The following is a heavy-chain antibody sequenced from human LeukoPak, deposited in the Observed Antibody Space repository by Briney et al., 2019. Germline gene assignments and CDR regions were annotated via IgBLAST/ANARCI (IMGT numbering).Heavy chain of an antibody. CDR2: IYYSGST. D-gene: IGHD6-13*01. V-gene: IGHV4-39*01. J-gene: IGHJ5*02. Sequence: RASETLSLTCTVSGGSISSSSYYWGWIRQPPGKGLEWIGSIYYSGSTYYNPSLKSRVTISVDTSKNQFSLKLSSVTAADTAVYYCARAPPGIAAAGIFDPWGQGTLVTVSS. CDR3: ARAPPGIAAAGIFDP. CDR1: GGSISSSSYY.